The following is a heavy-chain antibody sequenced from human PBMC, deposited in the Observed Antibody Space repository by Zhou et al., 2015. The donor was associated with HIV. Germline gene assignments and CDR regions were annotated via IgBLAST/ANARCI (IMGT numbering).Heavy chain of an antibody. CDR2: VQRDGIEK. J-gene: IGHJ4*02. CDR1: GFTFSLFG. V-gene: IGHV3-33*08. D-gene: IGHD6-25*01. Sequence: QVQLVESGGGLVQPGGSLRVSCEASGFTFSLFGIHWVREAPGKGLEWLTFVQRDGIEKYYADSVRGRVTVSRDSAKSTVYLDINSLRTDDTAVYYCARDFDSGSHLWGQGRLVTVSS. CDR3: ARDFDSGSHL.